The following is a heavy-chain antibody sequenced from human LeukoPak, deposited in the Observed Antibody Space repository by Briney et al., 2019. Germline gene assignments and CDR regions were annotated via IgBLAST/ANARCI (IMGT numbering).Heavy chain of an antibody. CDR3: ARDKTGTTDY. V-gene: IGHV1-24*01. D-gene: IGHD1-7*01. CDR2: FDPEDGET. CDR1: GYTLTELS. Sequence: ASVKVSCKVSGYTLTELSMHWVRQAPGKGLEWMGGFDPEDGETNYAQKFQGRVTITADKSTSTAYMELSSLRSEDTAVYYCARDKTGTTDYWGQGTLVTVSS. J-gene: IGHJ4*02.